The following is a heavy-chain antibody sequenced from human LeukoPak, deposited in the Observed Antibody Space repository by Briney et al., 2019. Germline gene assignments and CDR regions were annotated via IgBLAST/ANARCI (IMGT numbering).Heavy chain of an antibody. V-gene: IGHV3-23*01. CDR2: IRADAVTT. CDR1: GFIFSHHG. Sequence: GGTLRLSCATSGFIFSHHGMNWVRQAPGKGLEWVSGIRADAVTTYYADSVKGRFIISRDNSKNTVYLQMNSLRVEDTALYYCARAQTYGDSRLLLDYWGQGTLVTVSS. D-gene: IGHD4-17*01. J-gene: IGHJ4*02. CDR3: ARAQTYGDSRLLLDY.